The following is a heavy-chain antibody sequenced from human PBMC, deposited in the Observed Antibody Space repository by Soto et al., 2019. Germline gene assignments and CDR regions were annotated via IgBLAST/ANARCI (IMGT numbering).Heavy chain of an antibody. CDR3: ARLEFGSSPSLVMDV. J-gene: IGHJ6*02. CDR2: IIPIFGTA. CDR1: GGTFSSYA. D-gene: IGHD1-1*01. Sequence: QVQLVQSGAEVKKPGSSVKVSCKASGGTFSSYAISWVRQAPGQGLAWMGGIIPIFGTANYAQKFQGRVTITADDSTSTAYMELSSLRSEDTAVYYCARLEFGSSPSLVMDVWGQGTKVTVSS. V-gene: IGHV1-69*01.